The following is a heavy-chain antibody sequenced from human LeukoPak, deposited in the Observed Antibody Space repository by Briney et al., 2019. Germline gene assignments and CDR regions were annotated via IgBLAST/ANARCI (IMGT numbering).Heavy chain of an antibody. V-gene: IGHV4-39*01. D-gene: IGHD6-19*01. CDR1: GGSLSSSHFY. CDR2: IYYSGST. CDR3: ARLGYGYSSGGEVQH. Sequence: SETLSLTCTVSGGSLSSSHFYWGWIRQPPGKGLEWIGNIYYSGSTYYNPSLKSRVTIFVDTSKNQFSLKLSSVTAADTAVYHCARLGYGYSSGGEVQHWGQGTLVTVSS. J-gene: IGHJ1*01.